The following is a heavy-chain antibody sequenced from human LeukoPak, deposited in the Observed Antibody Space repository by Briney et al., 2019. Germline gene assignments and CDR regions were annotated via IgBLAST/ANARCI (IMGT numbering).Heavy chain of an antibody. D-gene: IGHD5-12*01. CDR1: GYTFTSYY. V-gene: IGHV1-69*05. J-gene: IGHJ4*02. CDR3: ARDGGYQDFDY. Sequence: GASVKVPCKASGYTFTSYYMHWVRQAPGQGLEWMGGIIPIFGTANYAQKFQGRVTITTDESTSTAYMELSSLRSEDTAVYYCARDGGYQDFDYWGQGTLVTVSS. CDR2: IIPIFGTA.